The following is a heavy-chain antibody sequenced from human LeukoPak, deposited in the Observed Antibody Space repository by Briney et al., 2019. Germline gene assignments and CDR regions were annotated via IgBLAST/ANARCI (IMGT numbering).Heavy chain of an antibody. V-gene: IGHV4-34*01. J-gene: IGHJ4*02. CDR3: ARGRSSVVTAIPYYFDY. D-gene: IGHD2-21*02. CDR2: IDHSGNT. CDR1: GGSFSGHY. Sequence: SETLSLTCAVSGGSFSGHYWSWIRQSPGEGLEWIGEIDHSGNTNYNPSLKGRLTISVDTSKSQFSLRLSSVTAADMAVYYCARGRSSVVTAIPYYFDYWGQGTLVTVSS.